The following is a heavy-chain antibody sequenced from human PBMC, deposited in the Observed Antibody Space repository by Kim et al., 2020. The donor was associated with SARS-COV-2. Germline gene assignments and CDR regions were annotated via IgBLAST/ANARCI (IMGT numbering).Heavy chain of an antibody. CDR3: ARGTIAARLGH. Sequence: TNDNPSLKSRLTISIDTSKNQFSLTLSSVTAADTAVYYCARGTIAARLGHWGQGTLATVSS. D-gene: IGHD6-6*01. J-gene: IGHJ4*02. V-gene: IGHV4-34*01. CDR2: T.